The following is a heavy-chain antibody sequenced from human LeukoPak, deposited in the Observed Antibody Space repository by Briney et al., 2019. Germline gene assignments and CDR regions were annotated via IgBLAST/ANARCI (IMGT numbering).Heavy chain of an antibody. D-gene: IGHD6-19*01. CDR3: TRGGSVPATRSFDY. J-gene: IGHJ4*02. CDR2: IYSGGTT. CDR1: GFTFRLYL. Sequence: GGPLTLSCAASGFTFRLYLNTWVRHAPRKGLEGVSVIYSGGTTYYTDSVKGRFTISRDNSKNTVYLQMNSLRVEDTAVYYCTRGGSVPATRSFDYWGQGTLVTVSS. V-gene: IGHV3-66*01.